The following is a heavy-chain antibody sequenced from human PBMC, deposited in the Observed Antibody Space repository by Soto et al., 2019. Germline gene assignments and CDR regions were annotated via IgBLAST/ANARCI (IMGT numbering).Heavy chain of an antibody. CDR3: ARDLGYCSGGSCGGWFDP. D-gene: IGHD2-15*01. Sequence: ASVKVSCKASGYTFTSYGISWVRQAPGQGLEWMGWISAYNGNTNYAQKLQGRVTMTTDTSTSTAYMELRSLRSDDTAVYYCARDLGYCSGGSCGGWFDPLGQGTLLTVSS. J-gene: IGHJ5*02. CDR1: GYTFTSYG. CDR2: ISAYNGNT. V-gene: IGHV1-18*01.